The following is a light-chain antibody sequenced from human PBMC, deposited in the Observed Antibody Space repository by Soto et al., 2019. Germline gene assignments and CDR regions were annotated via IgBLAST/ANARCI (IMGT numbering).Light chain of an antibody. CDR2: GAS. CDR1: QSVNSGD. Sequence: EVVLTQSPGTLSLSPGERATLSCRASQSVNSGDLAWYQQKPGQAPRLLIYGASSRATGMPDRFSGSGSGTDFTLTISRLEPEDFAVYYCQQYGSSPTFGQGTKVEIK. V-gene: IGKV3-20*01. J-gene: IGKJ1*01. CDR3: QQYGSSPT.